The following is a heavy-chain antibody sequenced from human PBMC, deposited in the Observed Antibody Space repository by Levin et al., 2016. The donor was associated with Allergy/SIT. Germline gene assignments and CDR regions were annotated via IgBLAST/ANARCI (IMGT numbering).Heavy chain of an antibody. CDR3: ATSNAWGGSGRGDY. V-gene: IGHV3-74*01. Sequence: GESLKISCAASGFTFSSCAMSWVRQAPGKGLVWVSRIENDGSNTRYADSVKGRFTISRDNAKNMVYLQMNSLRVEDTAVYYCATSNAWGGSGRGDYWGQGTLVTVSS. CDR2: IENDGSNT. CDR1: GFTFSSCA. J-gene: IGHJ4*02. D-gene: IGHD3-3*01.